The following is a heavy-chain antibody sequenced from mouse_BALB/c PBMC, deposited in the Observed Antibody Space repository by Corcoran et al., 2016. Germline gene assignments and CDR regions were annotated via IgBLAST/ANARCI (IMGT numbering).Heavy chain of an antibody. CDR1: GYTFSSYW. CDR2: ILPGSGST. D-gene: IGHD1-1*01. J-gene: IGHJ1*01. Sequence: QVQLQQSGAELMKPGASVKISCKATGYTFSSYWIEWVKQRPGHGLEWIGEILPGSGSTNSNEKFKGKATFTADTSSNTAYMQLSSLTAEDSAVYYCARNDGSSYDWYFDVWGAGTTVTVSS. CDR3: ARNDGSSYDWYFDV. V-gene: IGHV1-9*01.